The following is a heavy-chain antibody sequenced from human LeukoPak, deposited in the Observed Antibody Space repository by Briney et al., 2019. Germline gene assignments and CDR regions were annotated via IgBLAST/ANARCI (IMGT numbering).Heavy chain of an antibody. J-gene: IGHJ3*02. CDR1: GFTFSNYA. D-gene: IGHD1-26*01. CDR3: ARLILWETSNAFDI. CDR2: IKPDESRI. Sequence: GGSLRLSCAASGFTFSNYAMSWVRQAPGKGLEWLAHIKPDESRIFYADSVKGRFALSRDHAKNSVHLQMNSLRAEDTAVYFCARLILWETSNAFDIWGQGTMVTVSS. V-gene: IGHV3-7*03.